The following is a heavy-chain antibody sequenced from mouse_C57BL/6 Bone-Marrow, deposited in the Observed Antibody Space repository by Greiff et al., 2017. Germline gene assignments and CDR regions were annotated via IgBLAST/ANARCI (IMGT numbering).Heavy chain of an antibody. Sequence: EVQLQQSGPELVKPGASVKISCKASGYTFTDYYMNWVKQSQGKSLEWLGDINPNSGGTSYNQMIKGKAKLTVDKAYSTVYMELRRLTSEDSAVYYCAKWVTLKGDYWGQGTAVTVSS. V-gene: IGHV1-26*01. D-gene: IGHD2-1*01. CDR3: AKWVTLKGDY. J-gene: IGHJ4*01. CDR2: INPNSGGT. CDR1: GYTFTDYY.